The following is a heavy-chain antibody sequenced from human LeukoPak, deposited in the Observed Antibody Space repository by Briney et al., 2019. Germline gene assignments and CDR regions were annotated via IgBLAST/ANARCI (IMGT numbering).Heavy chain of an antibody. J-gene: IGHJ5*02. CDR2: IKSKVGGATA. CDR1: GITFSTAW. CDR3: ATDRAWFDP. Sequence: GGSLRLSCAASGITFSTAWMSWFRQAPGKGLEWVGRIKSKVGGATADYAAPVKDRFTVSRDDSKNTLYLQMNSLKTEDTAVYYCATDRAWFDPWGQGTLVTVSS. V-gene: IGHV3-15*01. D-gene: IGHD3-10*01.